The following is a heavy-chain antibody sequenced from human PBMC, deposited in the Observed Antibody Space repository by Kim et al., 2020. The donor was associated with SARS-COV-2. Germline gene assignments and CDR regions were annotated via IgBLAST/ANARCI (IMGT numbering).Heavy chain of an antibody. CDR3: ARDQTPIAVAGKVIFDY. Sequence: SVKVSCKASGGTFSSYAISWVRQAPGQGLEWMGRIIPILGIANYAQKFQGRVTITADKSKSTAYMELSSLRSEDTAVYYCARDQTPIAVAGKVIFDYWGQGPLVTVAS. CDR2: IIPILGIA. CDR1: GGTFSSYA. V-gene: IGHV1-69*04. J-gene: IGHJ4*02. D-gene: IGHD6-19*01.